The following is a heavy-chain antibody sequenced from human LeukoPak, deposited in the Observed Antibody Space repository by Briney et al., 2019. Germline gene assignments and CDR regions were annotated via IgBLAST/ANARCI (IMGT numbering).Heavy chain of an antibody. D-gene: IGHD5-18*01. V-gene: IGHV1-69*05. CDR1: RGTFSSYA. CDR3: ARVADTAMEYYFDY. Sequence: ASVKVSRKASRGTFSSYAISWVRQAPGQGLEWMGRIIPIFGTANYAQKFQGRVTITTDESTSTAYMELSSLRSEDTAVYYCARVADTAMEYYFDYWGQGTLVTVSS. J-gene: IGHJ4*02. CDR2: IIPIFGTA.